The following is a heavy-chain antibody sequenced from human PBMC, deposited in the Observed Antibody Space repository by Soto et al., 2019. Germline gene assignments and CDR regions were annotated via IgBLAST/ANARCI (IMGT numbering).Heavy chain of an antibody. V-gene: IGHV1-24*01. J-gene: IGHJ3*02. Sequence: ASVKVSCKVSGYTLTVLSMHWVRQAPGKGLEWMGGFDPEDDETIYAQKFQGRVTMTEDTSTDTAYMELSSLRSEDTAVYYCATESPLLRSRAFDIWGQGTMVTVSS. CDR3: ATESPLLRSRAFDI. CDR2: FDPEDDET. CDR1: GYTLTVLS.